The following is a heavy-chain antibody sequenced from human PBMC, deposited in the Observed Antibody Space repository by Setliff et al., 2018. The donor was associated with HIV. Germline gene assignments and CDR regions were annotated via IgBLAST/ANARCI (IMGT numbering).Heavy chain of an antibody. Sequence: SETLSLTCSVSGGSISSYYWSWIRQPPGKGLEWIGYIYYSGSTNYNPSPKSRVTISVDTSKNQFSLKLSSVTAAGTAVYYCARVSAAGLYYYYYYYMDVWGKGTTVTVSS. D-gene: IGHD6-13*01. CDR2: IYYSGST. CDR1: GGSISSYY. V-gene: IGHV4-59*01. J-gene: IGHJ6*03. CDR3: ARVSAAGLYYYYYYYMDV.